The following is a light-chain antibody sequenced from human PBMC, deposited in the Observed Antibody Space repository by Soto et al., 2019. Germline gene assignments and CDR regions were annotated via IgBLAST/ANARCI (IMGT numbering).Light chain of an antibody. Sequence: EIVLIQSPATLSLSPGERATLSCRASQSVGSYLAWYQHKPGQAPRLLISDASTRATGIPARFSGSGSETDFTLTISILEPEESAGYYCQQRSNWPSLTFGGGAKVDIK. CDR2: DAS. CDR3: QQRSNWPSLT. CDR1: QSVGSY. J-gene: IGKJ4*01. V-gene: IGKV3-11*01.